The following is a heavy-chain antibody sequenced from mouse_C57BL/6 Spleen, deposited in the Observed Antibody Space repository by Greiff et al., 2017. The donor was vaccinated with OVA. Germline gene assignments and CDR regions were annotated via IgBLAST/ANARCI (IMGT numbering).Heavy chain of an antibody. CDR1: GFTFSSYA. J-gene: IGHJ2*01. Sequence: VKLVESGGGLVKPGGSLKLSCAASGFTFSSYAMSWVRQTPEKRLEWVATISDGGSYTYYPDNVKGRFTISRDNAKNNLYLQMSHLKSEDTAMYYCARDSNSHFDYWGQGTTLTVSS. V-gene: IGHV5-4*01. CDR3: ARDSNSHFDY. CDR2: ISDGGSYT. D-gene: IGHD2-5*01.